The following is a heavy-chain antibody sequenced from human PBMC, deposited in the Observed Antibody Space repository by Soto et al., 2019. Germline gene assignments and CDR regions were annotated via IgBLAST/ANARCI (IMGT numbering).Heavy chain of an antibody. J-gene: IGHJ4*02. CDR3: ARDPDYGDYWGYFFDS. Sequence: QVQLVQSGAEVKKPGASVKVYCKTSGYTFAAYYIHWIRQAPGQGLEWMGWINPTSGGTVYAQNFQDRGTMTRDTSISTAYMELRRLNSDDTAVYYCARDPDYGDYWGYFFDSWGQGTPVTVSS. D-gene: IGHD4-17*01. CDR2: INPTSGGT. CDR1: GYTFAAYY. V-gene: IGHV1-2*02.